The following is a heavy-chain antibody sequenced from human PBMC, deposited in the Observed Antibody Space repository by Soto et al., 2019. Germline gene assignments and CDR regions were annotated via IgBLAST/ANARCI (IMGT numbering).Heavy chain of an antibody. D-gene: IGHD6-13*01. CDR2: IYYSGST. J-gene: IGHJ4*02. Sequence: SETLSLTCTVSGGSVSSSSYYLGWIRQPPGKGLEWIGSIYYSGSTYYNPSLRSRVTISVDTSKNQFSLKLSSVTAADTAVYYCARHDGSSRELFDYWGQGTLVTVSS. V-gene: IGHV4-39*01. CDR3: ARHDGSSRELFDY. CDR1: GGSVSSSSYY.